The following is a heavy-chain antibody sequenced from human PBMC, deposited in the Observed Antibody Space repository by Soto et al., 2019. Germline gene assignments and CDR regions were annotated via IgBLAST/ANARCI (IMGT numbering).Heavy chain of an antibody. J-gene: IGHJ6*02. V-gene: IGHV1-18*01. CDR1: GYTFSRYG. CDR2: VSGYNGDT. Sequence: QGQLVRSGPEVKKPGASVKVSCKASGYTFSRYGISWVRQAPGQGLEWMGWVSGYNGDTKYAQKVQGRVTMTVDTSTYTAYMELRSLTSDDTAKYYCAKNGQPPYYYYGMDVWGQGTTVTVSS. D-gene: IGHD2-8*01. CDR3: AKNGQPPYYYYGMDV.